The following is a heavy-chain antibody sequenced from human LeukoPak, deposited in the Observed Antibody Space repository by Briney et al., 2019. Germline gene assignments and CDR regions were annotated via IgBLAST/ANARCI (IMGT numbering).Heavy chain of an antibody. CDR3: ARVGIGWAYYDFWSGYSLIDAFDI. J-gene: IGHJ3*02. Sequence: ASVKVSCKASGYTFTSYDINWVRQATGQGLEWMGWMNPNSGNTGYAQKFQGRVTITRNTSISTAYMELSSLRSEDTAVYYCARVGIGWAYYDFWSGYSLIDAFDIWGQGTMVTVSS. V-gene: IGHV1-8*03. D-gene: IGHD3-3*01. CDR2: MNPNSGNT. CDR1: GYTFTSYD.